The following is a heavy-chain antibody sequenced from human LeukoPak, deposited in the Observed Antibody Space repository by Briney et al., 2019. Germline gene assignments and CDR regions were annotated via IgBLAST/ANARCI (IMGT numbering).Heavy chain of an antibody. V-gene: IGHV3-66*01. CDR3: ARGFRSVTTWGYFDY. D-gene: IGHD4-17*01. Sequence: GGSLRLSCAASGFTVSTNYMSWVRQAPGKGLEWVSLIYSGGGTYYADSVKGRFTISRDNSSNTLSVQMNSLRVNETAVYYCARGFRSVTTWGYFDYWGQGALVTVSS. J-gene: IGHJ4*02. CDR2: IYSGGGT. CDR1: GFTVSTNY.